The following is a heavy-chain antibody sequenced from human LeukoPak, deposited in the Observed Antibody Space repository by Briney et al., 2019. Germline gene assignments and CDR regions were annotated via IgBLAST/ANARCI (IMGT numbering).Heavy chain of an antibody. J-gene: IGHJ4*02. Sequence: ASVTVSCKASGYTFTSYGISWVRQAPGQGLEWMGWISAYNGNTNYAQKLQGRVTMTTDTSTSTASMELRSLRSDDTAVYYCARASDSSSWLPDYWGQGTLVTVSS. CDR3: ARASDSSSWLPDY. CDR1: GYTFTSYG. CDR2: ISAYNGNT. V-gene: IGHV1-18*01. D-gene: IGHD6-13*01.